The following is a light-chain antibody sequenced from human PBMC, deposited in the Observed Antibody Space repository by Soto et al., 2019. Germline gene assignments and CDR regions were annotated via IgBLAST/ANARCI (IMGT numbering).Light chain of an antibody. CDR1: QSISSW. CDR2: DAS. CDR3: QQYNSFT. J-gene: IGKJ4*01. V-gene: IGKV1-5*01. Sequence: DIQMTQSPSTLSASVGDRVTMTCRARQSISSWLAWYQQKPGKAPKLLIYDASSLESGVPSRFSGSGSGTEFTLTISSLQPDDFATYYCQQYNSFTFGGGTKVDIK.